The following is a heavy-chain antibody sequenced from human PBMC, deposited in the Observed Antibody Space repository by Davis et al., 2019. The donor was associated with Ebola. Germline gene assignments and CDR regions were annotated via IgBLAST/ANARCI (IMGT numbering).Heavy chain of an antibody. J-gene: IGHJ4*02. CDR1: GGSVSSGSYY. V-gene: IGHV4-61*01. D-gene: IGHD3-22*01. CDR3: ARVPLIYYDSSGYYWDY. Sequence: GSLRLSCTVSGGSVSSGSYYWSWIRQPPGKGLEWIGYIYYSGSTNYNPSLKSRVTISVDTSKNQFSLKLSSVTAADTAVYYCARVPLIYYDSSGYYWDYWGQGTLVTVSS. CDR2: IYYSGST.